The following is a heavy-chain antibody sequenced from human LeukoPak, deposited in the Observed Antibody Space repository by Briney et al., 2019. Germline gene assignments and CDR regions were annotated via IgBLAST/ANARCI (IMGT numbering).Heavy chain of an antibody. V-gene: IGHV1-2*02. D-gene: IGHD5-12*01. CDR1: GYTFTGYY. CDR2: INPNSGGT. J-gene: IGHJ6*02. CDR3: ARTRMSGYDYVYYYYYGMDV. Sequence: GASVTVSFKASGYTFTGYYMHRVRQAPGQGLEWMGWINPNSGGTNYAQKFQGRVTMTRDTSISTAYMELSRLRSDDTAVYYCARTRMSGYDYVYYYYYGMDVWGQGTTVTVSS.